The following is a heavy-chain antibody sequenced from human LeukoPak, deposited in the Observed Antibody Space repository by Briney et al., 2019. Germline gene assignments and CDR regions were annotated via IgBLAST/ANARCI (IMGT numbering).Heavy chain of an antibody. J-gene: IGHJ6*03. CDR2: INPSGGST. V-gene: IGHV1-46*01. Sequence: ASVKVSCKASGYTFTSYYMHWVRQAPGQGLEWMGIINPSGGSTSYAQKFQGRVTMTRDMSTSTVYMELSSLRSEGTAVYYCAREGIAVAGPPRGIGYYYMDVWGKGATVTVSS. CDR1: GYTFTSYY. CDR3: AREGIAVAGPPRGIGYYYMDV. D-gene: IGHD6-19*01.